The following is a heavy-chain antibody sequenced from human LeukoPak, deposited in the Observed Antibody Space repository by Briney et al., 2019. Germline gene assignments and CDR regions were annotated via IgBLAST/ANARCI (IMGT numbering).Heavy chain of an antibody. CDR1: GGSITTTNY. V-gene: IGHV4-4*02. CDR3: SRESGPYSPFGH. D-gene: IGHD1-26*01. J-gene: IGHJ4*02. Sequence: SETLSLTCGISGGSITTTNYWSWVRQSPGRGLEWSGEISLSGYTGFNPSLRGRVTMSLDESKNHPSLTLTSVTAADTAIYYCSRESGPYSPFGHWGQGILVTVTP. CDR2: ISLSGYT.